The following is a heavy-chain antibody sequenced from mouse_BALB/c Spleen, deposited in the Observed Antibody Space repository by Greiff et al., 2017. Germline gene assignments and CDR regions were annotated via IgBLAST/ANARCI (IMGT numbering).Heavy chain of an antibody. V-gene: IGHV1-55*01. J-gene: IGHJ2*01. Sequence: QVQLQQPGAELVKPGTSVKLSCKAPGYNFTSYWINWVKLRPGQGLEWIGDIYPGSGSTNYNEKFKSKATLTVDTSSSTAYMQLSSLASEDSALYYCARWDYDFYFDYWGQGTTLTVSS. D-gene: IGHD2-4*01. CDR3: ARWDYDFYFDY. CDR1: GYNFTSYW. CDR2: IYPGSGST.